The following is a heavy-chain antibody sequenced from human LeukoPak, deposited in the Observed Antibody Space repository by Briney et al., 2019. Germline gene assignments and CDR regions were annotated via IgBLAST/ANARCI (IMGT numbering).Heavy chain of an antibody. Sequence: SETLSLTCAVYGGSFSGYYWSWIRQPPGKGLEWIGEINHSGSTNYNPSLKSRVTISVDTSKNQFPLKLSSVTAADTAVYYCARVPYDFWSGYQNYYYGMDVWGQGTTVTVSS. CDR1: GGSFSGYY. CDR2: INHSGST. CDR3: ARVPYDFWSGYQNYYYGMDV. J-gene: IGHJ6*02. D-gene: IGHD3-3*01. V-gene: IGHV4-34*01.